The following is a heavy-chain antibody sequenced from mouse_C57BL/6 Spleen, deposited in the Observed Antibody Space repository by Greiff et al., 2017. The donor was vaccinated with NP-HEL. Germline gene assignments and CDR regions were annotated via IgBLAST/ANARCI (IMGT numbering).Heavy chain of an antibody. CDR3: ARWGGSSRYFDV. J-gene: IGHJ1*03. D-gene: IGHD1-1*01. V-gene: IGHV1-69*01. CDR2: IDPSDSYT. Sequence: VQLQQPGAELVMPGASVKLSCKASGYTFTSYWMHWVKQRPGQGLEWIGEIDPSDSYTNYNQKFKGKSTLTVDKSSSTAYMQLSSLTSEDSAVYYCARWGGSSRYFDVWGTGTTVTVSS. CDR1: GYTFTSYW.